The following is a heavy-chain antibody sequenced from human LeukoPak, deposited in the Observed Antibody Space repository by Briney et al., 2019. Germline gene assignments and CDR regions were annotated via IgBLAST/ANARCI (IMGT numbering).Heavy chain of an antibody. V-gene: IGHV4-39*01. CDR3: ARPRRTAMVTSLDY. CDR2: IYYSGST. CDR1: GGSISSSSYY. Sequence: PSETLSLTCTVSGGSISSSSYYWGWIRQPPGKGLEWIGSIYYSGSTYYNPSLKSRVTISVDTSKNQFSLKLSSVTAADTAVYYCARPRRTAMVTSLDYWGQGTLVTVSS. D-gene: IGHD5-18*01. J-gene: IGHJ4*02.